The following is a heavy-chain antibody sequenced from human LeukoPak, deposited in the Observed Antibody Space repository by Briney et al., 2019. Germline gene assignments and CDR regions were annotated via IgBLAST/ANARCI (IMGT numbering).Heavy chain of an antibody. CDR1: GGTFSSYA. Sequence: SVKVSCKASGGTFSSYAISWVRQAPGQGLEWMGGIIPIFGTANYAQKFQGRVTITADESTSTPYMELSSLRSEDTAVYYCARAQGELPLDGPLDYWGQGTLVTVSS. CDR2: IIPIFGTA. V-gene: IGHV1-69*13. CDR3: ARAQGELPLDGPLDY. J-gene: IGHJ4*02. D-gene: IGHD1-26*01.